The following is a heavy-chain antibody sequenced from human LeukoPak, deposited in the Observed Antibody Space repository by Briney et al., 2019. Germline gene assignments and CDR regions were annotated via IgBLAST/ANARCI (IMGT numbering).Heavy chain of an antibody. CDR1: GFTFSSYW. CDR2: IYSGGST. J-gene: IGHJ4*02. D-gene: IGHD1-26*01. V-gene: IGHV3-53*01. Sequence: GGSLRLSCAASGFTFSSYWMSWVRQAPGKGLEWVSVIYSGGSTYYADSVKGRFTISRDNSKNTLYLQMNSLRAEDTAVYYCARDGVGATGYFDYWGQGTLVTVPS. CDR3: ARDGVGATGYFDY.